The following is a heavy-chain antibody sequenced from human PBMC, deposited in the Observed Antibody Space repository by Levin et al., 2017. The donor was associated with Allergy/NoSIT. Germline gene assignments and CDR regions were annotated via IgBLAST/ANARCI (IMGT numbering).Heavy chain of an antibody. Sequence: GESLKISCAASGFTFTNAWMSWVRQAPGKGLEWVGRIKSKTNGGTTDHAAPVKGRFTISRDDSKNTLFLQMNSLKTEDTAVYYCTTFSTVWFGELLLSAAFDIWGQGTMVTVSS. CDR2: IKSKTNGGTT. J-gene: IGHJ3*02. CDR1: GFTFTNAW. V-gene: IGHV3-15*01. D-gene: IGHD3-10*01. CDR3: TTFSTVWFGELLLSAAFDI.